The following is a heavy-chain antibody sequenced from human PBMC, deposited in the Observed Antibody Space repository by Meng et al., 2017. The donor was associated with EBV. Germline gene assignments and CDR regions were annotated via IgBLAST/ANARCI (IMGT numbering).Heavy chain of an antibody. Sequence: EGRRVGSGGVLVQPGGSLKLSLPALWFTFGGSAMAWVRQASGKGLEWVGRIRSKANSYATAYAASVKGRFTISRDDSKNTAYLQMNSLKTEDTAVYYCTRLDGSYIYYWGQGTLVTVSS. J-gene: IGHJ4*02. CDR2: IRSKANSYAT. CDR1: WFTFGGSA. CDR3: TRLDGSYIYY. V-gene: IGHV3-73*01. D-gene: IGHD1-26*01.